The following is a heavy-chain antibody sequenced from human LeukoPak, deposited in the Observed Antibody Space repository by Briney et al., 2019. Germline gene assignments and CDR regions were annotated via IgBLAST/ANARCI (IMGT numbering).Heavy chain of an antibody. Sequence: TSGGSLRLSCAASGFTFSNAWMSWVRQAPGKGLEWVGRIKSKTDGGTPDYAAPVKGRFTISRDDSKNTLYLQMNSLKTEDTAVYYCITEYYGSAMCWGQGALVTVSS. J-gene: IGHJ4*02. CDR1: GFTFSNAW. CDR2: IKSKTDGGTP. V-gene: IGHV3-15*01. D-gene: IGHD3-10*01. CDR3: ITEYYGSAMC.